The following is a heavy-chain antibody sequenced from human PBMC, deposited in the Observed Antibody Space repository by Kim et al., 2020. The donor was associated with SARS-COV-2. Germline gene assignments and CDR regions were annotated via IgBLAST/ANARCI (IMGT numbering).Heavy chain of an antibody. Sequence: SETLSLTCAVYGGSFSGYYWSWIRQPPGKGLEWIGEINHSGSTNYNPSLKSRVTISVDTSKNQFSLKLSSVTAADTAVYYCARGPIRGSYISIVIRYYY. CDR1: GGSFSGYY. CDR2: INHSGST. V-gene: IGHV4-34*01. CDR3: ARGPIRGSYISIVIRYYY. D-gene: IGHD1-26*01. J-gene: IGHJ6*01.